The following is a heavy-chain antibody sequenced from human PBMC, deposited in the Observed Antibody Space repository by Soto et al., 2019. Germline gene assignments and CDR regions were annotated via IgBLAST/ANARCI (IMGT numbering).Heavy chain of an antibody. V-gene: IGHV1-3*05. J-gene: IGHJ4*02. Sequence: QVQLVQSGAEEKKPGASVKVSCKASGYTFTSYAMHWVRQAPGQRLEWMGWINAGNGNTKYSQKFQGRVTITRDTGASTAYMELSSLRSEDTAVYYCARSMVVVTALDYWRQGTMVTVSS. CDR2: INAGNGNT. D-gene: IGHD2-21*02. CDR3: ARSMVVVTALDY. CDR1: GYTFTSYA.